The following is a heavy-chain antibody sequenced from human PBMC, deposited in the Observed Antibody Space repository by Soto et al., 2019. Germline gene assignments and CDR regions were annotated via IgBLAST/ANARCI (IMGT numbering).Heavy chain of an antibody. CDR2: LYDVDGS. D-gene: IGHD2-8*02. Sequence: DVQLVESGGGLMQPGESLRLSCAASGLTVSGKKYVAWVRQAPGKGLEWVSALYDVDGSFYSDSVKGRFTTSSDSSKTTVYLQMNSLRAEDTAVYYCAKDARRTGLVGHWVAWGQGTLVTVSS. CDR3: AKDARRTGLVGHWVA. CDR1: GLTVSGKKY. V-gene: IGHV3-53*01. J-gene: IGHJ5*02.